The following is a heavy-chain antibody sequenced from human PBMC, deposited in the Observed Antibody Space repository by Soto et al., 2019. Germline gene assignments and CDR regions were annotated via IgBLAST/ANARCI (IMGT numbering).Heavy chain of an antibody. CDR1: VFSVSSNH. J-gene: IGHJ4*02. V-gene: IGHV3-53*01. Sequence: GGSLRLSCAASVFSVSSNHMNWVRQAPGKGLEWVALIYSGGYTYYADSVKGRFTISRDISKNTLFLQMNSLRVEDTAVYFCAKEKVGPFDYWGQGALVTVSS. CDR2: IYSGGYT. CDR3: AKEKVGPFDY.